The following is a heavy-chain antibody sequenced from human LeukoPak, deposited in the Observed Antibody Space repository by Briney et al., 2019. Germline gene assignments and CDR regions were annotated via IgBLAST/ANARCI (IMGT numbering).Heavy chain of an antibody. CDR2: IKSKTDGGTT. CDR3: ARYCSTTSCYRPP. V-gene: IGHV3-15*01. CDR1: GFTFSNAW. D-gene: IGHD2-2*02. J-gene: IGHJ5*02. Sequence: GGSLRLSCAASGFTFSNAWMTWVRQAPGKGLEWVGRIKSKTDGGTTDYAAPVKGRFTISRDDSKNTLYLHLNSLKTEDAAVYYCARYCSTTSCYRPPWGQGTLVTVSS.